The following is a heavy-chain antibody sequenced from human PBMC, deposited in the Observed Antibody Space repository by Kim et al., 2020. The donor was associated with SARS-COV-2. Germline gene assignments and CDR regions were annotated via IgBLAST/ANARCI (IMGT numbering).Heavy chain of an antibody. J-gene: IGHJ4*02. V-gene: IGHV3-20*01. CDR3: VRGYAGGPFDL. D-gene: IGHD3-16*01. CDR1: GFTFDDYG. Sequence: GGSLRLSCAASGFTFDDYGMSWVRQAPGKGLEWVSGITRNSDSTGYADSVKGRFTISRDNAKNSLFLQMNSPRAEDTALYHCVRGYAGGPFDLWGQGTLVTVSS. CDR2: ITRNSDST.